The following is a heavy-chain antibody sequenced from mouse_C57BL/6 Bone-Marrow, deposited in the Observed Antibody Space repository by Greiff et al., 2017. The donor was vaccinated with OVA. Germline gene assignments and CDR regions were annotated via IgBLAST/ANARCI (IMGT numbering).Heavy chain of an antibody. D-gene: IGHD1-1*01. J-gene: IGHJ1*03. V-gene: IGHV1-5*01. CDR2: IYPGTSDT. Sequence: EVKLQESGTVLARPGASVKMSCKTSGYTFTSYWMHWVKQRPGQGLEWIGAIYPGTSDTSYNQKFKGTAKLTAVTSASTSYMELSSLTNEDSAVYDFTRSRYYGSLQDWYFDVWGTGTTVTVSS. CDR1: GYTFTSYW. CDR3: TRSRYYGSLQDWYFDV.